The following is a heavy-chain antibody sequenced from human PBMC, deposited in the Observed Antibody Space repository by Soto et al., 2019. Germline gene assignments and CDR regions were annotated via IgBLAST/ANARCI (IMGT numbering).Heavy chain of an antibody. Sequence: AGGSLRLSCVASGFPFSSNAMGWVRQAPGRGLEWISGVSGGGGRTYYADSVKGRFTISRDNSKDTLYLQMSSLRAEDTAKYYCAKIAEAVAGTVYGYWGQGTLVTVSS. V-gene: IGHV3-23*01. CDR2: VSGGGGRT. J-gene: IGHJ4*02. D-gene: IGHD6-19*01. CDR1: GFPFSSNA. CDR3: AKIAEAVAGTVYGY.